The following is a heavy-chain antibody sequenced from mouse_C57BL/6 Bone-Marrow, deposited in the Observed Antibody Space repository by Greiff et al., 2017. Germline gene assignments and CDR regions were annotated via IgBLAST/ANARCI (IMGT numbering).Heavy chain of an antibody. J-gene: IGHJ3*01. Sequence: EVNVVESGGGLVQPGGSLSLSCAASGFTFTDYYMSWVRQPPGKALEWLGFIRNKANGYTTEYSASVKGRFTISRDNSQRILYLQMNALRAEDCATYYCARSYYSSNNLFAYGGQGTLVTASA. D-gene: IGHD2-5*01. CDR3: ARSYYSSNNLFAY. V-gene: IGHV7-3*01. CDR2: IRNKANGYTT. CDR1: GFTFTDYY.